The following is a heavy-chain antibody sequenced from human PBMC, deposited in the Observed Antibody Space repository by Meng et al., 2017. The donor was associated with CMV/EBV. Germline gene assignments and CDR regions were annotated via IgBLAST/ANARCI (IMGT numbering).Heavy chain of an antibody. D-gene: IGHD1-26*01. V-gene: IGHV1-2*02. CDR1: GYTFTGYY. CDR3: ARVIVGASPSFGY. CDR2: INPNSGGT. J-gene: IGHJ4*02. Sequence: KVSCKASGYTFTGYYMHWVRQAPGQGLEWMGWINPNSGGTNYAQKFQGRVTMTRDTSISTAYMELSRLRSDDTAVYYCARVIVGASPSFGYWGQGTLVTVSS.